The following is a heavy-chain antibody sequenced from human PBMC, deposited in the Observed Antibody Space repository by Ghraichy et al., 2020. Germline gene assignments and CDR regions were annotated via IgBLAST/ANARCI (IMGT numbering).Heavy chain of an antibody. CDR3: AKDSSSAWFEVKGDYYYYYMDV. D-gene: IGHD6-13*01. CDR2: ISDSGGNT. CDR1: GFTFSGYA. V-gene: IGHV3-23*01. Sequence: GGSLRLSCAASGFTFSGYAMSWVRQAPGKGLEWVSGISDSGGNTSYADSVKGRFTISRDNSKNTLYLQMNRLRAEDTAVFYCAKDSSSAWFEVKGDYYYYYMDVWGKGTTVTVSS. J-gene: IGHJ6*03.